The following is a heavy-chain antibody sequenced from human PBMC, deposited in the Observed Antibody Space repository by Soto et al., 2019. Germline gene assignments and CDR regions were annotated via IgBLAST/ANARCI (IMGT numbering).Heavy chain of an antibody. J-gene: IGHJ4*02. CDR3: ATLWGQD. Sequence: QLRLQGSGPGLVNPWRTLSPTCLSSVASFSSSGNSWGWFRQPPGKGLEGIGRIYYSGSTYYNPSLKSRVTISVDTSKNQFSLKLSSVTAADTAVYYCATLWGQDWGQGTLVTVSS. CDR2: IYYSGST. D-gene: IGHD3-10*01. CDR1: VASFSSSGNS. V-gene: IGHV4-39*01.